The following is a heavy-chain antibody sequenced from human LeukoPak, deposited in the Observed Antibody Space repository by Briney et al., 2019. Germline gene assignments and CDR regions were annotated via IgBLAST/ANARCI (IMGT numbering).Heavy chain of an antibody. CDR2: ISYAGSNE. CDR1: GFTFSRYW. D-gene: IGHD5-24*01. CDR3: ARGDFRWEMATTIAFDI. J-gene: IGHJ3*02. Sequence: GGSLRLSCAASGFTFSRYWMTWARQAPGKGLEWVAVISYAGSNEHYADSVKGRFTISRDNSMNTLFLQMNSLRAEDTAVYYCARGDFRWEMATTIAFDIWGQGTMVTVSS. V-gene: IGHV3-30*03.